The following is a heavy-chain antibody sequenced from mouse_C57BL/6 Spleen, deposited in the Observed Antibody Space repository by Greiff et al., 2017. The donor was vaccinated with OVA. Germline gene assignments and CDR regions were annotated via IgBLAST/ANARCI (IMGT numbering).Heavy chain of an antibody. CDR1: GYTFTSYW. J-gene: IGHJ2*01. V-gene: IGHV1-50*01. D-gene: IGHD4-1*01. CDR2: IDPSDSYT. CDR3: ARKNITGTLDY. Sequence: QVQLQQPGAELVKPGASVKLSCKASGYTFTSYWMQWVKQRPGQGLEWIGEIDPSDSYTNYHQKFKGKATLTVDTSSSTAYMQLSSLTSEDSAVYYCARKNITGTLDYWGQGTTLTVSS.